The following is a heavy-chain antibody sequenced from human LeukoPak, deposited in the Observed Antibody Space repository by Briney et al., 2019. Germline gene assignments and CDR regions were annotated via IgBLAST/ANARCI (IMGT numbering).Heavy chain of an antibody. Sequence: AGVSLRLSCAASGFTFSSYWMSWVRQAPGKGLEWVANIRQDGSGKYYVDSVKGRFTISRDNAKNSLYLQMNSLRAEDTAVYYCAKDCYWDYYDSRCAFDIWGQGTMVTVSS. D-gene: IGHD3-22*01. J-gene: IGHJ3*02. CDR3: AKDCYWDYYDSRCAFDI. CDR2: IRQDGSGK. CDR1: GFTFSSYW. V-gene: IGHV3-7*03.